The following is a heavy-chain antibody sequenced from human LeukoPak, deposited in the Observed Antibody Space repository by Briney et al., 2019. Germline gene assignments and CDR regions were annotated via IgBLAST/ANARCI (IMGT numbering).Heavy chain of an antibody. D-gene: IGHD5-12*01. J-gene: IGHJ4*02. CDR2: IYHSGST. Sequence: SETLSLTCTVSGYSISSGYYWGWIRQPPGKGLEWIGSIYHSGSTYYNPSLKSRVTISLDTSKNQFSLRLSSVTAADTAVYHCARSFYSGYAQPFDYWGQGTLVTVSS. V-gene: IGHV4-38-2*02. CDR1: GYSISSGYY. CDR3: ARSFYSGYAQPFDY.